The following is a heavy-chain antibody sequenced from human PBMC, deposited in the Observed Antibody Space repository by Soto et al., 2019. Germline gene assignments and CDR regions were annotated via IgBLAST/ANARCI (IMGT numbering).Heavy chain of an antibody. J-gene: IGHJ5*02. V-gene: IGHV3-30-3*01. D-gene: IGHD3-3*01. CDR3: AREGHKGYDFWGGYYLTINWFDP. Sequence: QVPLVESGGGVVQPGRSLRLSCAASGFTFSSYAMHWVRQAPGKGLEWVAVISYDGSNKYYGDSVKGRFTISRDNSKNTLYLQMNSLRAEDTAVYYCAREGHKGYDFWGGYYLTINWFDPWGQGTLVTVSS. CDR1: GFTFSSYA. CDR2: ISYDGSNK.